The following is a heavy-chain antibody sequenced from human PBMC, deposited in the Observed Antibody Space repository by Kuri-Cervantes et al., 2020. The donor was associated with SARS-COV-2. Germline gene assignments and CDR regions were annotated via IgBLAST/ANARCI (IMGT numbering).Heavy chain of an antibody. V-gene: IGHV4-34*01. J-gene: IGHJ4*02. CDR1: GGSFSGYY. CDR3: ARACSSTSCYFSEFDY. CDR2: INHSGST. Sequence: SETLSLTCAVYGGSFSGYYWSWIRQPPGKGLEWIGEINHSGSTNYNPSLKSRVTISVDTSKNQFSLKLSSVTAADTAVYYCARACSSTSCYFSEFDYWGQGTLATVSS. D-gene: IGHD2-2*01.